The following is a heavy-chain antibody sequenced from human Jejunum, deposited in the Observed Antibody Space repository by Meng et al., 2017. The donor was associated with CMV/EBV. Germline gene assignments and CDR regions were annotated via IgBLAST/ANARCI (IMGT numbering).Heavy chain of an antibody. D-gene: IGHD5-24*01. CDR2: IDPNTGNP. V-gene: IGHV7-4-1*02. CDR1: GYTFTSYA. Sequence: QVQPVPSWSELTQPWASVKVSCRPSGYTFTSYAINWVRQAPGQGPDWMGWIDPNTGNPTYDQGFTGRFVFSLDTSVSTAYLQINSLRADDTAVYYCARDSPLDGYSLLDYWGQGTLVTVSS. J-gene: IGHJ4*02. CDR3: ARDSPLDGYSLLDY.